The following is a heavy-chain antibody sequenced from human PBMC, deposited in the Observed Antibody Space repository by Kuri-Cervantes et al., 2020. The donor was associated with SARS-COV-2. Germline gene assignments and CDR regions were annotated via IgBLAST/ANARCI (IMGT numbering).Heavy chain of an antibody. CDR2: IYSGGSA. V-gene: IGHV3-53*04. D-gene: IGHD6-19*01. Sequence: GESLKISCAASGFTVSSNYMSWVRQAPGKGLEWVSVIYSGGSAYYADSVKGRFTISRHNSKNTLYLQMNSLRAEDTAVYYCARGNSGWYEWAFDYWGQGTLVTVSS. CDR3: ARGNSGWYEWAFDY. J-gene: IGHJ4*02. CDR1: GFTVSSNY.